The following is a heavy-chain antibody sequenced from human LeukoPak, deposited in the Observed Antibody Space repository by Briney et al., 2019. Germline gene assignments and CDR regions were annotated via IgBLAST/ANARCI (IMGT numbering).Heavy chain of an antibody. V-gene: IGHV3-7*01. Sequence: PGGSLRLSCVASGFTFSNYWMSWVRQAPGKGLEWVANIKQDGIETYYVDSVKGRFTLSRDNAKNSLHLQVNSLRAEDTAVYYCAREQDWYFDLWGRGTLVTVSS. CDR2: IKQDGIET. J-gene: IGHJ2*01. CDR1: GFTFSNYW. CDR3: AREQDWYFDL.